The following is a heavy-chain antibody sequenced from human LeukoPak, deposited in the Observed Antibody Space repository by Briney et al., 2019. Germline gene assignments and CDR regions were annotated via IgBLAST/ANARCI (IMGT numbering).Heavy chain of an antibody. J-gene: IGHJ5*02. CDR2: IYYSGST. Sequence: SETLSLTCTVSGGSISSYYWSWIRQPPGKGLEWIGYIYYSGSTNYNPSLRSRVTISADTSNNHLSLRLSSVTAADTAVYYCARVRGSWSRNNWLDPWGQGTLVTVSS. V-gene: IGHV4-59*01. CDR1: GGSISSYY. CDR3: ARVRGSWSRNNWLDP. D-gene: IGHD6-13*01.